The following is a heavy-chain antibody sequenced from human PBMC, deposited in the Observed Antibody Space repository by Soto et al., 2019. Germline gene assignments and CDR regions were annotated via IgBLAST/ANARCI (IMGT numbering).Heavy chain of an antibody. Sequence: PGGSLRLSCAASGFTFSSYSMNWVRQAPGKGLEWVSSISSSSSYIYYADSVKGRFTISGDNAKNSLYLQMNSLRAEDTAVYYCAREHHSPPTLSFPPDAFDIWGQGTMVTVSS. CDR2: ISSSSSYI. V-gene: IGHV3-21*01. CDR1: GFTFSSYS. D-gene: IGHD5-12*01. CDR3: AREHHSPPTLSFPPDAFDI. J-gene: IGHJ3*02.